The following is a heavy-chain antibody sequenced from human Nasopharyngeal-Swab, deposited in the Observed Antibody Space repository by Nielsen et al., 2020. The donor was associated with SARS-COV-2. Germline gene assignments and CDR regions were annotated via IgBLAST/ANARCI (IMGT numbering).Heavy chain of an antibody. Sequence: SETLSLTCTVSGGSISGYYWSWIRQPPGKGLEWIGYIYYSGSTNYNPSLKSRVTISVDTSKNQFSLKLSSVTAADTAVYYCASETDGFDYWGQGTLVTVSS. CDR1: GGSISGYY. J-gene: IGHJ4*02. CDR3: ASETDGFDY. CDR2: IYYSGST. V-gene: IGHV4-59*01.